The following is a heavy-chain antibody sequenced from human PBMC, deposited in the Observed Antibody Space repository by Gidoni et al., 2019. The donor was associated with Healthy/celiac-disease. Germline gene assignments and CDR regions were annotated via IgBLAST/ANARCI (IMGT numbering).Heavy chain of an antibody. CDR2: ISAYNGNT. CDR1: GYTCTSYG. CDR3: ARRGAWSGYYTSYYYYGMDV. D-gene: IGHD3-3*01. V-gene: IGHV1-18*04. J-gene: IGHJ6*02. Sequence: QVQLVQSGAEVKKPGSSVKVSCKASGYTCTSYGISGVRQAPGQGLEWMGWISAYNGNTNYAQKIQGSVTMTTATSTSTAYMELRSLRSDDTAVYYCARRGAWSGYYTSYYYYGMDVWGQGTTVTVSS.